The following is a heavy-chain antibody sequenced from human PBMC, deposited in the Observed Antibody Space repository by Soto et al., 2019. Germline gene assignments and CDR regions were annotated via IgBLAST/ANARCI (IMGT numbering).Heavy chain of an antibody. CDR3: ARSGGYAYDRPIPEHFFHY. J-gene: IGHJ4*02. CDR2: IYPGDSDT. V-gene: IGHV5-51*01. CDR1: GYIFRTSW. D-gene: IGHD6-25*01. Sequence: PGAAMKISCKGSGYIFRTSWIGWVRQMPGKGREWMGVIYPGDSDTKYSPSFEGQIIMSVDMSISTAYLQLNSLTASDTATSFCARSGGYAYDRPIPEHFFHYCGQGTLVAVSS.